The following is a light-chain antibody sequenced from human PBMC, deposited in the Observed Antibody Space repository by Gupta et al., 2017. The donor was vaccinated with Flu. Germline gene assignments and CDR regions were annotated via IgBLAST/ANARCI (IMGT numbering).Light chain of an antibody. V-gene: IGLV2-14*01. CDR1: SSDVGGNNY. Sequence: SNTISSTGTSSDVGGNNYVSWYQQHPGKAPKLMIYEVSNRPSGVSNRFSGSKAGNTASLTSAGLQAEDEAYYYCSSYTSNNTRVFGGGTKLTVL. J-gene: IGLJ3*02. CDR3: SSYTSNNTRV. CDR2: EVS.